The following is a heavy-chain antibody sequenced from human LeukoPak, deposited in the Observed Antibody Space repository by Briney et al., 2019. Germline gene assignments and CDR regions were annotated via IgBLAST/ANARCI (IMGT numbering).Heavy chain of an antibody. Sequence: RSGGSLRLSCAASGFTFSSYAMSWVRQAPGKGLEWVSAISGSAGGTYYADSVKGRFTISRDNSKNTLYLQMNSLRAEGTAVYYCAKSGGSYPYYFDYWGQGTLVTVSS. CDR1: GFTFSSYA. D-gene: IGHD1-26*01. J-gene: IGHJ4*02. V-gene: IGHV3-23*01. CDR2: ISGSAGGT. CDR3: AKSGGSYPYYFDY.